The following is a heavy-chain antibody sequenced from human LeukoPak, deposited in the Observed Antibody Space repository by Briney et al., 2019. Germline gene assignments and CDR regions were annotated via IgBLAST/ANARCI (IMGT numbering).Heavy chain of an antibody. D-gene: IGHD5-18*01. J-gene: IGHJ4*02. CDR3: AKTKTAMVDYFDY. Sequence: GGSLRLSCAASGFTFSSYAVSLVRQAPGKGLEWVSAISGSGGSTYYADSVKGRFTISRDNSKNTLYLQMNSLRAEDTAVYYCAKTKTAMVDYFDYWGQGTLVTVSS. CDR2: ISGSGGST. CDR1: GFTFSSYA. V-gene: IGHV3-23*01.